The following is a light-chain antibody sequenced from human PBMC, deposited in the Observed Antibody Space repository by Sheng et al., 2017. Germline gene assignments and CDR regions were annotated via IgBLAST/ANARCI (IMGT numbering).Light chain of an antibody. CDR2: DVS. CDR1: SSDVGGYNY. Sequence: QSALTQPASVSGSPGQSITISCTGTSSDVGGYNYVSWYQQHPAKAPKLMIYDVSNRPSGVSYRFSGSKSGNTASLTISGLQAEDEADYYCASYQSISTLGVVFGGGTKLTVL. J-gene: IGLJ2*01. CDR3: ASYQSISTLGVV. V-gene: IGLV2-14*03.